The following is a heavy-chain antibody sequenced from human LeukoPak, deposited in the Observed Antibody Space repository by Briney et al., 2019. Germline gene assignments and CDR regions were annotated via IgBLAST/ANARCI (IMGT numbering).Heavy chain of an antibody. D-gene: IGHD3-10*01. CDR3: ARGGASYYGSGSSVPY. V-gene: IGHV3-48*03. Sequence: GGSLRLSCAASGFTFSSYEMNWVRQAPGKGLEWVSYISSSGSTIYYADSVKGRFTISRDNAKNSLYLQMTSLRAEDTAVYYCARGGASYYGSGSSVPYWGQGTLVTVSS. CDR1: GFTFSSYE. J-gene: IGHJ4*02. CDR2: ISSSGSTI.